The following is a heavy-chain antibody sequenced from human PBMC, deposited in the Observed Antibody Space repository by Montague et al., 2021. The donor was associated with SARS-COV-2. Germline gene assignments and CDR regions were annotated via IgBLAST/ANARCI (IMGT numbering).Heavy chain of an antibody. V-gene: IGHV4-39*01. CDR3: ARHVTFGGVVVALDY. D-gene: IGHD3-16*02. J-gene: IGHJ4*02. CDR2: IFYGGTT. CDR1: VASIISSENS. Sequence: SETLSLTCTVSVASIISSENSWGWIPKSPGKGLGWFGSIFYGGTTYFNPSLRIRITISVDTPKNQFSLKVTSVTAADPAVYYCARHVTFGGVVVALDYWGQGHLVSVSS.